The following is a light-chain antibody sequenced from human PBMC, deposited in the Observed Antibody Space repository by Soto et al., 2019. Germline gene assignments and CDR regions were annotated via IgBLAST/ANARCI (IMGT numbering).Light chain of an antibody. V-gene: IGKV1-33*01. CDR1: QDIKNF. CDR3: QQYDSLPPT. CDR2: DAF. Sequence: DIQMIQSPSSLSASVGDSVTMTCQASQDIKNFLNWYQQKPGKAPKLLIYDAFKLDTGVPSRFSGSGSGTDFTFTISSLQPEDIATYFCQQYDSLPPTFGGGTKVEI. J-gene: IGKJ4*01.